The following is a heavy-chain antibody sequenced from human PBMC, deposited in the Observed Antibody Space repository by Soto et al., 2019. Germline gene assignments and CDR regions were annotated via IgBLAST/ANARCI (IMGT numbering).Heavy chain of an antibody. CDR2: TSYDGSNK. D-gene: IGHD3-16*01. CDR3: ARWGTTGGLDV. J-gene: IGHJ4*02. Sequence: QVQLVESGGGVVQPGTSLRLSCVGSGFTFRSYVIHWVRQAPGKGQEWVALTSYDGSNKYYDDSVKGRFTISRGNSRNTVDLKMDSLRLEDTALYYCARWGTTGGLDVWGQGTLVSVSS. CDR1: GFTFRSYV. V-gene: IGHV3-30*19.